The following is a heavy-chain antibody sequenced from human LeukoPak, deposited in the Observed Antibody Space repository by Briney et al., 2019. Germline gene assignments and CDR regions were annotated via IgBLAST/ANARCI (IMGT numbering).Heavy chain of an antibody. J-gene: IGHJ4*02. D-gene: IGHD3-10*01. Sequence: GGSLRLSCAASGFTFNIAWMNWVRQAPGRGLEWVGRIKSKTDGGTTDYAAPVKGRFTISRDDSKNTLYLQMNSLKTEDTALYYCTTLTMIRRDHADYWGQGTLVTVSS. CDR1: GFTFNIAW. V-gene: IGHV3-15*01. CDR2: IKSKTDGGTT. CDR3: TTLTMIRRDHADY.